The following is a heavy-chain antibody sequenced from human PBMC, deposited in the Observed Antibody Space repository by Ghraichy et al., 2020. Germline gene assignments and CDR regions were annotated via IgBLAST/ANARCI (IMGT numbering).Heavy chain of an antibody. CDR3: ARDRILRTRWLQPNWFDP. V-gene: IGHV1-46*01. J-gene: IGHJ5*02. CDR2: INPSGGST. Sequence: ASVKVSCKASGYTFTSYYMHWVRQAPGQGLEWMGIINPSGGSTSYAQKFQGRVTMTRDTSTSTVYMELSSLRSEDTAVYYCARDRILRTRWLQPNWFDPWGQGTLVTVSS. CDR1: GYTFTSYY. D-gene: IGHD5-24*01.